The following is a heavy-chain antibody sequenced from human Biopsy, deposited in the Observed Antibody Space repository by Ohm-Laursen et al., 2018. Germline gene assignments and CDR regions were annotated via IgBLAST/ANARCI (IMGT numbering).Heavy chain of an antibody. CDR1: GYDFLDFH. Sequence: EASVKVSCKASGYDFLDFHIHWVRQVPGQGLEWIGHINPHTGVTKYAQKFLDRITMTGDTSISTAYMDLSRLTSADTGIYYCARHAGGVSTIGFDPWGQGTLVIVSS. J-gene: IGHJ5*02. CDR3: ARHAGGVSTIGFDP. V-gene: IGHV1-2*05. CDR2: INPHTGVT. D-gene: IGHD5/OR15-5a*01.